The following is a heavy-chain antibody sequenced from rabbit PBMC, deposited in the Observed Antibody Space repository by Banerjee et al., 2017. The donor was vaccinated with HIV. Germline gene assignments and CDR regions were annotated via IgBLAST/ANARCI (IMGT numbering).Heavy chain of an antibody. CDR2: IGTGSSGST. V-gene: IGHV1S40*01. Sequence: QSLEESGGDLVKPGASLTLTCTASGFDFISNAMCWVRQAPGKGLEWIAWIGTGSSGSTAYASWAKGRFTISKTSSTTVTLQMTTLTAADTATYFCAREGADSSGYNLRGPGTLVTVS. CDR1: GFDFISNA. D-gene: IGHD1-1*01. CDR3: AREGADSSGYNL. J-gene: IGHJ4*01.